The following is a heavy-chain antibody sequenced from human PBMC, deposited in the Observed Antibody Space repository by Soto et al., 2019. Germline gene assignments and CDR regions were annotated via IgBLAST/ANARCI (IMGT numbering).Heavy chain of an antibody. D-gene: IGHD5-12*01. Sequence: QVQLVQSGAEVKTPGASVKVSCKASGYTFTSMHWVRQAPGQRLEWMGWINAGNGETKYSQKFQDRVNITRDTSANTAYRELSSLRSEDTAVYYCARDSGYAENWGQGTLVTLAS. CDR1: GYTFTS. CDR3: ARDSGYAEN. CDR2: INAGNGET. J-gene: IGHJ4*02. V-gene: IGHV1-3*01.